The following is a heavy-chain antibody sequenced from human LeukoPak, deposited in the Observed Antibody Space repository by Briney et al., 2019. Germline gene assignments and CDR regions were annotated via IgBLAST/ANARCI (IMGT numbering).Heavy chain of an antibody. Sequence: KPSETLSLTCAVYGGSFSGYYWSWIRQPPGKGLEWIGEINHSGSTNYNPSLKSRVTISVDTSKNQFSLKLSSVTAADTAVYYCARAPSYYNPYYFDYWGQGTLVTVSS. J-gene: IGHJ4*02. CDR3: ARAPSYYNPYYFDY. D-gene: IGHD3-10*01. CDR2: INHSGST. V-gene: IGHV4-34*01. CDR1: GGSFSGYY.